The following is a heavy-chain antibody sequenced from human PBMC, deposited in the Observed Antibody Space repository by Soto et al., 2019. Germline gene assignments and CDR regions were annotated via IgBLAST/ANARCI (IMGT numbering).Heavy chain of an antibody. CDR2: IKYSGTT. J-gene: IGHJ4*02. CDR1: GGSISSSRCH. CDR3: ARHFVAVVIKGWGY. V-gene: IGHV4-39*01. D-gene: IGHD3-10*01. Sequence: PSETLSLTCTVSGGSISSSRCHWGWIRQPPGKGLEWIASIKYSGTTFYNPSLKSRVTLSVDTSKNQFALKLSSVTAAETSVYYCARHFVAVVIKGWGYWGQGKLVTVSS.